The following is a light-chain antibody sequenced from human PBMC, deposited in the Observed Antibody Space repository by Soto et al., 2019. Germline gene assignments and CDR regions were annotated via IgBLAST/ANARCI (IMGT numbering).Light chain of an antibody. V-gene: IGKV3-20*01. Sequence: SMLTQSPCTLSLSPWERATLSCRASQSLNSNYLAWHQQKPGQAPRLLIYDTLSRATGIPDRFSGSGSGTDFTLTISRLEPEDFAVYFCHQYDYLITSCQRTQVEIK. CDR2: DTL. CDR3: HQYDYLIT. J-gene: IGKJ5*01. CDR1: QSLNSNY.